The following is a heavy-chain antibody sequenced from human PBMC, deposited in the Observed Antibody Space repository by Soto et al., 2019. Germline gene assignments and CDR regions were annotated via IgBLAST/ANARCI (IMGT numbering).Heavy chain of an antibody. J-gene: IGHJ4*02. CDR1: GFTFSSYA. Sequence: QVQLVESGGGVVQPGRSLRLSCAVSGFTFSSYAMHWVRQAPGKGLEWVAVISYDGSNKYYADAVKGRFTISRDNSKNTLYLQMNSLRAADTAVYYCAIVSSYGSGGVDYWGQGTLVTVSS. CDR3: AIVSSYGSGGVDY. D-gene: IGHD3-10*01. CDR2: ISYDGSNK. V-gene: IGHV3-30-3*01.